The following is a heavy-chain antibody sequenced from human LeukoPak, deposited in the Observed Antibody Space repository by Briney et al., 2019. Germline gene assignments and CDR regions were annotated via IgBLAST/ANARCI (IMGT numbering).Heavy chain of an antibody. CDR3: ARGLLRGNWFDP. Sequence: ASVKVSCKASGYTFTSYDINWLRQATGRGLEWMGWMNPNSGNTGYAQKFQGRVTITRNTSISTAYMELSSLRSEDTAVYYCARGLLRGNWFDPWGQGTLVTVSS. V-gene: IGHV1-8*03. J-gene: IGHJ5*02. CDR1: GYTFTSYD. CDR2: MNPNSGNT. D-gene: IGHD3-3*01.